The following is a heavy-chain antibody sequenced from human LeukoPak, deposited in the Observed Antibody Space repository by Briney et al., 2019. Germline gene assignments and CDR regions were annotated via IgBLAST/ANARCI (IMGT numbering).Heavy chain of an antibody. V-gene: IGHV3-43*01. CDR3: AKDINPYDYGGNADY. CDR2: ISWDGGST. CDR1: GFTFDDYT. D-gene: IGHD4-23*01. J-gene: IGHJ4*02. Sequence: TGGSLRLSCAASGFTFDDYTMHWVRQAPGKGLEWVSLISWDGGSTYYADSVKGRFTISRDNSKNSLYLQMNSLRTEDTALYYCAKDINPYDYGGNADYWGQGTLVTVSS.